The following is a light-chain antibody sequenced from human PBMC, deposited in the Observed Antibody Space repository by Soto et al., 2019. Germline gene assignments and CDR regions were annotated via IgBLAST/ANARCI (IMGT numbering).Light chain of an antibody. V-gene: IGKV3-20*01. CDR1: QSVSKNF. CDR2: GAS. J-gene: IGKJ4*01. Sequence: EIVLTQSPGTLSLSPGERATLSCRASQSVSKNFLAWYQQKPGQAPRLLIIGASNRATGIPDRFSGSGSGTDFSLTIDRLEPEDLAVYFCQQYGSSPQTFGGGTNVAIK. CDR3: QQYGSSPQT.